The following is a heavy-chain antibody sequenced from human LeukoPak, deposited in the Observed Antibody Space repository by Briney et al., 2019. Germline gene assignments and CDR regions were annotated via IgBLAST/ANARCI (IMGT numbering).Heavy chain of an antibody. Sequence: SVEVSCKASGGTFSSYAISWVRQAPGQGLEWMGRIIPIFGTANYAQKFQGRVTITTDESTSTAYMELSSLRSEDTAVYYCARKDLGSMADDYWGQGTLVIVSS. CDR1: GGTFSSYA. V-gene: IGHV1-69*05. D-gene: IGHD2/OR15-2a*01. J-gene: IGHJ4*02. CDR2: IIPIFGTA. CDR3: ARKDLGSMADDY.